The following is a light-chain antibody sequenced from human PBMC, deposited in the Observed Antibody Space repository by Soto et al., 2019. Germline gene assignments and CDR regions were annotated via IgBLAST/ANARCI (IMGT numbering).Light chain of an antibody. CDR2: DVS. J-gene: IGLJ2*01. CDR1: SSDVGGYNY. V-gene: IGLV2-14*01. Sequence: QSALTQPASVSGSPGQSITISCTGTSSDVGGYNYVSWYQQHPGKAAKLMIYDVSNRPSGVSNCFSGSKSGNTAPLTISGLQAEDEADYYCSSDTSSSTPVVFGGGTKLTVL. CDR3: SSDTSSSTPVV.